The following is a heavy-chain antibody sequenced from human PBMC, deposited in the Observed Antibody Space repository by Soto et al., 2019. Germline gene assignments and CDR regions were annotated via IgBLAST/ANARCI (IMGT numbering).Heavy chain of an antibody. CDR2: IKHNGHT. CDR1: GGSFNNYY. CDR3: ASSFYAQLDY. D-gene: IGHD4-17*01. J-gene: IGHJ4*02. Sequence: SETLSLTCGVYGGSFNNYYWHWIRQSPGKGLEWIGEIKHNGHTNYNPSLKSRVTISVDTSKNQFSLKLSSLTAADTAFYYCASSFYAQLDYWGQGTLVTVSS. V-gene: IGHV4-34*01.